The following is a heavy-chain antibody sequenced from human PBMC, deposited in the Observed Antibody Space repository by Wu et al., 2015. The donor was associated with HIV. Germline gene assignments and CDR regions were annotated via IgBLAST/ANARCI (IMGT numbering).Heavy chain of an antibody. CDR3: ARSYYDDLTGYYIHGMDV. D-gene: IGHD3-9*01. CDR1: GGTFSNYA. V-gene: IGHV1-69*13. Sequence: QVHLLQSGAEVKNPGSSVRVSCKASGGTFSNYALSWVRQVPGQGLEWMGRLIPMYGTANYAQKFQGRVTITADESTSTAYMAVSSLRSEDTAVYYCARSYYDDLTGYYIHGMDVWGQGTTVTVSS. CDR2: LIPMYGTA. J-gene: IGHJ6*02.